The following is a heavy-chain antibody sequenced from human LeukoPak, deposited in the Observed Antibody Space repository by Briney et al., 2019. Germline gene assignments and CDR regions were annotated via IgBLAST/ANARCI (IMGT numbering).Heavy chain of an antibody. V-gene: IGHV4-38-2*02. CDR1: GYSISSGYY. D-gene: IGHD5-18*01. CDR3: ARENGYRYDY. Sequence: SETLSLTCTVSGYSISSGYYWGWIRQPPGKGLEWIGSIYHSGSTYYNPSLKSRVTISVDMSKNQFSLKLSSVTAADTALYYCARENGYRYDYWGQGTLVTVSS. J-gene: IGHJ4*02. CDR2: IYHSGST.